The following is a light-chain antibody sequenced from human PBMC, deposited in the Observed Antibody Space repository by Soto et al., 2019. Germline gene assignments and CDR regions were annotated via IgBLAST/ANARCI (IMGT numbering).Light chain of an antibody. Sequence: QSALTQPPSVSAAPGQKVTISCSGSSSNIGNNYVSWYQQIPGTAPKLLIYENNKRPSGIPDRFSGSKSGTSATLGITGLQTGDEADYYCETWDSSLSAGVFGGGTQLTVL. CDR1: SSNIGNNY. J-gene: IGLJ7*01. CDR2: ENN. V-gene: IGLV1-51*02. CDR3: ETWDSSLSAGV.